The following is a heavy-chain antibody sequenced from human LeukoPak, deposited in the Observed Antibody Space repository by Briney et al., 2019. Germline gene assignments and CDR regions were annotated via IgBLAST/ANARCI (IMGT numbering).Heavy chain of an antibody. J-gene: IGHJ4*02. CDR3: ARPRAGGYNPPFDY. D-gene: IGHD5-24*01. Sequence: KASETLSLTCAVYGGSFSGYYWSWIRQPPGKGLEWIGEINHSGSTNYNPSLKSRVTISVDTSKNQFSLKLSSVTAADTAVYYCARPRAGGYNPPFDYWGQGTLVTVSS. V-gene: IGHV4-34*01. CDR1: GGSFSGYY. CDR2: INHSGST.